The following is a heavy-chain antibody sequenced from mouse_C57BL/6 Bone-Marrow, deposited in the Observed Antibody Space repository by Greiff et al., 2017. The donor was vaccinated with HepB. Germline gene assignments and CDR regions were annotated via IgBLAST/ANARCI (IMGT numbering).Heavy chain of an antibody. D-gene: IGHD1-1*01. V-gene: IGHV5-6*01. CDR3: ARQITTVVAPYAMDY. CDR2: ISSGGSYT. CDR1: GFTFSSYG. J-gene: IGHJ4*01. Sequence: EVQGVESGGDLVKPGGSLKLSCAASGFTFSSYGMSWVRQTPDKRLEWVATISSGGSYTYYPDSVKGRFTISRDNAKNTLYLQMSSLKSEDTAMYYCARQITTVVAPYAMDYWGQGTSVTVSS.